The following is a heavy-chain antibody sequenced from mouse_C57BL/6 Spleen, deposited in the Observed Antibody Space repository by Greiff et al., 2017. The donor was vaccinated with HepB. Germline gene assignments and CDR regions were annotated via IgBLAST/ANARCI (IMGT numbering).Heavy chain of an antibody. D-gene: IGHD1-1*01. V-gene: IGHV1-85*01. CDR2: IYPRDGST. Sequence: QVQLKQSGPELVKPGASVKLSCKASGYTFTSYDINWVKQRPGQGLEWIGWIYPRDGSTKYNEKFKGKATLTVDTSSSTAYMELHSLTSEDSAVYFCASPDYYGSSPFAYWGQGTLVTVSA. CDR1: GYTFTSYD. J-gene: IGHJ3*01. CDR3: ASPDYYGSSPFAY.